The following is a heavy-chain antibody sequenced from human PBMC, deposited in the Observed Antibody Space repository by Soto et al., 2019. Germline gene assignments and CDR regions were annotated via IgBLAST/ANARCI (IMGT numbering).Heavy chain of an antibody. CDR1: GYTVTGYY. Sequence: GASVKASCKASGYTVTGYYMHWVRQAPGQGLEWIGWINPNSGGTNYAQKFQGWVTMTRDTSISTAYMELSRLRSDDTAVYYCARGIAAGGTWDSLLYYFDYWGQGTLVTVSS. J-gene: IGHJ4*02. D-gene: IGHD6-13*01. CDR2: INPNSGGT. CDR3: ARGIAAGGTWDSLLYYFDY. V-gene: IGHV1-2*04.